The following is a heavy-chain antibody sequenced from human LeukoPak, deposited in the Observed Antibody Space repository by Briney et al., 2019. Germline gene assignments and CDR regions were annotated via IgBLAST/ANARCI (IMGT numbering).Heavy chain of an antibody. J-gene: IGHJ6*02. V-gene: IGHV4-31*11. Sequence: SETLSLTCAVYGGSFSGYYWSWIRQHPGKGLEWIGYIYYSGSTYYNPSLKSRVTISVDTSKNQFSLKLSSVTAADTAVYCCARYSSVQAMDVWGQGTTVTVSS. CDR1: GGSFSGYY. D-gene: IGHD2-15*01. CDR2: IYYSGST. CDR3: ARYSSVQAMDV.